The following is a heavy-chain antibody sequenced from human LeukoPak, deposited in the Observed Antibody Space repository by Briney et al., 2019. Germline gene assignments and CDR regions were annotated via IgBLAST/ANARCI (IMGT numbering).Heavy chain of an antibody. V-gene: IGHV3-30*03. J-gene: IGHJ3*02. D-gene: IGHD6-13*01. CDR1: GFTVSSNY. CDR3: AYWSGVQQLVPYDAFDI. CDR2: IPYDGSNK. Sequence: GGSLRLSCSASGFTVSSNYMSWVRQAPGRGLEWVAVIPYDGSNKYYADSVKGRFTISRDNSKNTLYLQMNSLRAEDTAVYYCAYWSGVQQLVPYDAFDIWGQGTMVTVSS.